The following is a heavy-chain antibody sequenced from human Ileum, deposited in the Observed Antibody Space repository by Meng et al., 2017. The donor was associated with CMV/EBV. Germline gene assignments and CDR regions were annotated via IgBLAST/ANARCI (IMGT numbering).Heavy chain of an antibody. V-gene: IGHV3-23*01. CDR3: AKERYSGTSYYFDY. CDR2: ISVRSSAT. CDR1: GFTFTYDA. Sequence: SGFTFTYDAMSWVRQAPGRGLGWVSGISVRSSATYYADSGKGRFTISRDNSKNTLFLQMSSLRAEDTALYYCAKERYSGTSYYFDYWGQGTLVTVSS. D-gene: IGHD3-9*01. J-gene: IGHJ4*02.